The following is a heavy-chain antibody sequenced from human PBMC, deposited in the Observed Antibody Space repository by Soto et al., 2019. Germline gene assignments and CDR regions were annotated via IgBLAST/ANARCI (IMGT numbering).Heavy chain of an antibody. D-gene: IGHD3-22*01. CDR1: GGSFSSGDYY. Sequence: QVQLQESRPGLVKPSQTLSLTCTVSGGSFSSGDYYYNWIRQPPGKGLEWIGYIYYSGNTYYNPSRKVRLTRCVDTTKSQVSLKLSSVTAADTAVYYCARGEYYYVSSGDFFIAFDIWGQRRMVTVSS. CDR3: ARGEYYYVSSGDFFIAFDI. V-gene: IGHV4-30-4*08. J-gene: IGHJ3*02. CDR2: IYYSGNT.